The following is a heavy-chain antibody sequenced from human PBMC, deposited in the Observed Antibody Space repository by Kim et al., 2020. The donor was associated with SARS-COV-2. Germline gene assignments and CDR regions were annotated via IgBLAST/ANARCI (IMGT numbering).Heavy chain of an antibody. V-gene: IGHV4-39*01. CDR2: IYYSGST. CDR3: ARRGGSGSYDNWFDP. Sequence: SETLSLTCTVSGGSISSSSYYWGWIRQPPGKGLEWIGSIYYSGSTYYNPSLKSRVTISVDTSKNQFSLKLSSVTAADTAVYYCARRGGSGSYDNWFDPWGQGTLVTVSS. CDR1: GGSISSSSYY. J-gene: IGHJ5*02. D-gene: IGHD1-26*01.